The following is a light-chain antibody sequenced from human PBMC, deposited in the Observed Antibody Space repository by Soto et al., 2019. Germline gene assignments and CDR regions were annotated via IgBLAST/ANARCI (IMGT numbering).Light chain of an antibody. CDR2: AAS. Sequence: DIQMTQSPSSLSASVGDRVTITCRASQSIITYLNWYQQKPGKAPNLLIYAASSLQSGVPSRFSGSGSGTDFTLTISSLQPEDFATYYCQQLNSYPLTFGGGTKVDI. CDR3: QQLNSYPLT. J-gene: IGKJ4*01. V-gene: IGKV1-39*01. CDR1: QSIITY.